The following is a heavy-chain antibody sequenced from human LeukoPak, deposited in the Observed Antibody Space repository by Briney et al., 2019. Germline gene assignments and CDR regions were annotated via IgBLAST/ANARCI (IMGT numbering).Heavy chain of an antibody. CDR2: IYYSGST. V-gene: IGHV4-61*01. D-gene: IGHD1-26*01. CDR1: GYSISSGYY. Sequence: SETLSLTCTVSGYSISSGYYWSWIRQPPGKGLEWIGYIYYSGSTSYNPSLKSRVTISVDTSKNQFSLKLSSVTAADTAVYYCARAQGESYYRSWYFDYWGQGTLVTVSS. J-gene: IGHJ4*02. CDR3: ARAQGESYYRSWYFDY.